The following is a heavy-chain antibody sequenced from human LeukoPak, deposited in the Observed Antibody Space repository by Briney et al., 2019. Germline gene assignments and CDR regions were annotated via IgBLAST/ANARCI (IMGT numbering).Heavy chain of an antibody. V-gene: IGHV3-64D*06. CDR1: XXXXXXXX. CDR2: ISANGDDT. Sequence: GGSLRLSCSASXXXXXXXXXXXVXXXXXXXXEXVAAISANGDDTYYKDSVXGRFTISRDNYKNTLNLQLSSLKXDDTAVYYCVKEDSAYYDYWGQGTLVTVSS. D-gene: IGHD5-18*01. J-gene: IGHJ4*02. CDR3: VKEDSAYYDY.